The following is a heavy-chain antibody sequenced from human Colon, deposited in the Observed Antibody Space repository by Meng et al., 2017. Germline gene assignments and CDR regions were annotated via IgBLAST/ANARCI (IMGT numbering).Heavy chain of an antibody. CDR1: GGSISRSDW. D-gene: IGHD3-22*01. V-gene: IGHV4-4*02. CDR3: ASSDYYRSDY. Sequence: VQLKGSGPGLVKPSETLSLTCAVSGGSISRSDWWSWVRQPPGKGLEWIGETSHSGSTNYSPSLKSRVTISLDKSKNQLSLKLNSVTAADTAVYYCASSDYYRSDYWGQGTLVTVSS. J-gene: IGHJ4*02. CDR2: TSHSGST.